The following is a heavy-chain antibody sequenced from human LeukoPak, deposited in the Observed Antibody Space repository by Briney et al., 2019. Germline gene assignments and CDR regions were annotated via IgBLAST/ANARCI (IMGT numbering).Heavy chain of an antibody. Sequence: PSETLSLTCTVSGGSIGDHYWSWIRQPPGKGLEWVGYIYYSGSINYNPSLNRRVTVSVDTSKNQFSLKLRSVTAADTAVYYCAISTYYYDSSGPVGSTPYFDYWGQGTLVTVSS. CDR3: AISTYYYDSSGPVGSTPYFDY. V-gene: IGHV4-59*11. CDR2: IYYSGSI. J-gene: IGHJ4*02. D-gene: IGHD3-22*01. CDR1: GGSIGDHY.